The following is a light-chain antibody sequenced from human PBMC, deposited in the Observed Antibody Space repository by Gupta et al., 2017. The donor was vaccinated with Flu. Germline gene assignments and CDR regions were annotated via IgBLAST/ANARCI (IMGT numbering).Light chain of an antibody. Sequence: QSVLTQPPSVSGAPVQRVTISCTGSSSNIGAGFDVHWYQQLPGTVPKLLIYGNTNRPSGVPDRISGSKSGTSASLAITGLQAEDEADYYCQSYDSSLSGYVFGTGTKVIVL. CDR1: SSNIGAGFD. V-gene: IGLV1-40*01. J-gene: IGLJ1*01. CDR3: QSYDSSLSGYV. CDR2: GNT.